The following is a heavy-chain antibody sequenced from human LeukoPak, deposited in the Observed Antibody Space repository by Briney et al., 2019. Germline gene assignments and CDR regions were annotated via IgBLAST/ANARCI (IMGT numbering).Heavy chain of an antibody. D-gene: IGHD1-7*01. CDR1: GYSISSGYS. Sequence: SETLSLTCIVSGYSISSGYSWGWMRQPPGKTLEWIGNVYYSGTTYYNPSLKSRVTMAVGTSKSQFSLQLTSVTAADTAMYYCARGVETWNYIPYWGRGTLVTVSS. V-gene: IGHV4-38-2*02. CDR3: ARGVETWNYIPY. CDR2: VYYSGTT. J-gene: IGHJ4*02.